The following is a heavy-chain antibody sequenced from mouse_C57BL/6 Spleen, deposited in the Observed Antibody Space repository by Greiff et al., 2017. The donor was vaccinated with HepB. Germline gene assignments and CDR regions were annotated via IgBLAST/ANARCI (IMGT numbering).Heavy chain of an antibody. Sequence: QVQLQQPGAELVRPGSSVKLSCKASGYTFTSYWMHWVKQRPIQGLEWIGNIDPSDSETHYNQKFKDKATLTVDKSSSTAYMQLSSLTSEDSAVYYCSRGTRRDAYEGWFAYWGQGTLVTVSA. CDR2: IDPSDSET. CDR3: SRGTRRDAYEGWFAY. V-gene: IGHV1-52*01. J-gene: IGHJ3*01. D-gene: IGHD2-2*01. CDR1: GYTFTSYW.